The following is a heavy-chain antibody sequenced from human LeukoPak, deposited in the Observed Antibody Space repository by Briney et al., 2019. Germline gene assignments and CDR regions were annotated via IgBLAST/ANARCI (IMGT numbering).Heavy chain of an antibody. V-gene: IGHV3-23*01. CDR2: ISGSGGST. D-gene: IGHD3-9*01. J-gene: IGHJ4*02. CDR3: ANSERDDILTGYSYYFDY. Sequence: PGGSLRLSCAASGFTFSSYAMSWVRQAPGKGLEWVSAISGSGGSTYYADSVKGRFTISRDNSKNTLYLQMNSLRAEDTAVYYCANSERDDILTGYSYYFDYWGQGTLVTVSS. CDR1: GFTFSSYA.